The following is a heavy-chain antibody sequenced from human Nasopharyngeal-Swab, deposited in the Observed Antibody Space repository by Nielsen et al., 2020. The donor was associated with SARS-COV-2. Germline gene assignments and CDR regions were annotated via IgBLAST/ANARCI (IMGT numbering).Heavy chain of an antibody. J-gene: IGHJ4*02. CDR2: INPSGGGT. Sequence: ASVKVSCKASGYTFNSHYMHWVRQAPGQGPEWMGIINPSGGGTSYAQKFQGRVTMTSDMSTTTVYMELSSLRSEDTAVYYCARDCFSDGSDSSVIDHWGQGTSVTVSS. V-gene: IGHV1-46*02. D-gene: IGHD1-26*01. CDR1: GYTFNSHY. CDR3: ARDCFSDGSDSSVIDH.